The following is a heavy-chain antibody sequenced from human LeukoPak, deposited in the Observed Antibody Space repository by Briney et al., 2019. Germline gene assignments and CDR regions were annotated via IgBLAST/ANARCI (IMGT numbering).Heavy chain of an antibody. V-gene: IGHV1-2*02. CDR1: GYTFTGYY. Sequence: ASVKVSCKASGYTFTGYYMHWVRHAPGQGLEWMGWINPNSGGTNYAQKFQGRVTMTRDTSISTAYMEVSRLRSDDTAVYYCARVFYAKDIVVVPAYYYYYLDVSGKGTSVTVSS. CDR3: ARVFYAKDIVVVPAYYYYYLDV. J-gene: IGHJ6*03. D-gene: IGHD2-2*01. CDR2: INPNSGGT.